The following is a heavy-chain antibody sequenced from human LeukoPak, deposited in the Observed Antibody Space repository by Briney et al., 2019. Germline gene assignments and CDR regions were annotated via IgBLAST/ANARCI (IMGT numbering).Heavy chain of an antibody. CDR2: ISGSGGNT. Sequence: GGSLRLSCAASGFTVSLYYMTWVRQAPGKGLEWVSVISGSGGNTYYADSVKGRFTILRDNSKNTLDLQMNSLRAEDTAVYYCAKSGYNFWSGYSFGGQGTLVTVSS. CDR3: AKSGYNFWSGYSF. J-gene: IGHJ4*02. D-gene: IGHD3-3*01. CDR1: GFTVSLYY. V-gene: IGHV3-23*01.